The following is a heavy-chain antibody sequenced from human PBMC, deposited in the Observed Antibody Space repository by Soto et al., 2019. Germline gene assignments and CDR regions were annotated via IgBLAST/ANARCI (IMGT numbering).Heavy chain of an antibody. CDR3: ARVVCISTSCQEGY. D-gene: IGHD2-2*01. J-gene: IGHJ4*02. Sequence: SETLSLTCTVSGVSISRGGYYWSWIRQHPGKGLEWIGYIHYSGSTYYNPSLESRVTISVDTSKNQFSLKLSSVTAADTAVYYCARVVCISTSCQEGYWGQGTLVTSP. CDR2: IHYSGST. CDR1: GVSISRGGYY. V-gene: IGHV4-31*03.